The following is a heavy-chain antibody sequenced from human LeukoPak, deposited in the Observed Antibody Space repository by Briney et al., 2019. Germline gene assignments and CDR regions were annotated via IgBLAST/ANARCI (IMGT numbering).Heavy chain of an antibody. CDR2: IYHSGST. V-gene: IGHV4-30-2*01. CDR1: GGPISSGGYY. CDR3: APVPPVGATDY. Sequence: SQTLSLTCTVSGGPISSGGYYWSWIRQPPGKGLEWIGYIYHSGSTYYNPSLRSRVTISVDRSKNQFSLKLSSVTAADTAVYYCAPVPPVGATDYWGQGTLVTVSS. D-gene: IGHD1-26*01. J-gene: IGHJ4*02.